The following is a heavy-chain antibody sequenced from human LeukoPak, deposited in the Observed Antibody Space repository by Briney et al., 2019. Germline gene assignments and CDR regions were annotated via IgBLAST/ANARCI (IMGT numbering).Heavy chain of an antibody. V-gene: IGHV3-53*01. CDR1: GFTVSTNY. Sequence: GGSLRLSCAASGFTVSTNYMSWVRQAPGKGLEWVSVIYSDGRTYYADSVRGRFTISRDNSKNSLYLQMNSLRAEDTALYYCAREIAVVGSFDNWGRGTLVTVSS. CDR3: AREIAVVGSFDN. D-gene: IGHD6-19*01. J-gene: IGHJ4*02. CDR2: IYSDGRT.